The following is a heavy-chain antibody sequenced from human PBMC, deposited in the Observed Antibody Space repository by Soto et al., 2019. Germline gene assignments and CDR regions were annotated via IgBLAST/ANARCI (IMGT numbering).Heavy chain of an antibody. CDR3: ARSGTTGTTTFAFDI. J-gene: IGHJ3*02. Sequence: PSETLSLTCTVSGGSIRSYYWCWIRQPPGKGLEWIGYIYYSGSTNYNPSLKSRVTISVDTSKNPFSLKLSSVTAADTAVYYCARSGTTGTTTFAFDIWGQRTTVTVSS. D-gene: IGHD1-1*01. CDR2: IYYSGST. V-gene: IGHV4-59*08. CDR1: GGSIRSYY.